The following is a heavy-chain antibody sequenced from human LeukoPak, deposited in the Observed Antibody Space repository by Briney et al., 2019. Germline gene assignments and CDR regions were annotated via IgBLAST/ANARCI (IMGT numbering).Heavy chain of an antibody. CDR3: AKNVRDYVSDY. D-gene: IGHD4-17*01. V-gene: IGHV3-30-3*02. Sequence: PGGSLRLSCAASGFTFSSYAMHWVRQAPGKGLEWVAVISYDGSNKYYADSVKGRFTISRDNSKNTLYLQMNSLRAEDTAVYYCAKNVRDYVSDYWGQGTLVTVSS. J-gene: IGHJ4*02. CDR1: GFTFSSYA. CDR2: ISYDGSNK.